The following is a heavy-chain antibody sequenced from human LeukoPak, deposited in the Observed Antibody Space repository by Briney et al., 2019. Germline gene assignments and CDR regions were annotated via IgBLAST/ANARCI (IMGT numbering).Heavy chain of an antibody. Sequence: SETLSLTCTVSGGSISSYYWSWIRQPPGKGLEWIGEINHSGSTNYNPSLKSRVTISVDTSKNQFSLKLSSVTAADTAVYYCARLDRDFGSGSFGYYYYYYYMDVWGKGTTVTISS. D-gene: IGHD3-10*01. CDR1: GGSISSYY. V-gene: IGHV4-34*01. CDR2: INHSGST. J-gene: IGHJ6*03. CDR3: ARLDRDFGSGSFGYYYYYYYMDV.